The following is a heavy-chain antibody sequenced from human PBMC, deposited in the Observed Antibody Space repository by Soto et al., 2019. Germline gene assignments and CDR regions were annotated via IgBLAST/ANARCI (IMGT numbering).Heavy chain of an antibody. CDR1: GFTFSSYW. D-gene: IGHD5-12*01. CDR3: ARGPVNIVATMALTFDY. V-gene: IGHV3-74*01. J-gene: IGHJ4*02. Sequence: EVQLVESGGGLVQPGGSLRLSCAASGFTFSSYWMHWVRQAPGKGLVWVSRINSDGSSTSYADSVKGRFTIYRDNAKNTLYLQMNSLSAEDTAVYYCARGPVNIVATMALTFDYWGQGTLVTVSS. CDR2: INSDGSST.